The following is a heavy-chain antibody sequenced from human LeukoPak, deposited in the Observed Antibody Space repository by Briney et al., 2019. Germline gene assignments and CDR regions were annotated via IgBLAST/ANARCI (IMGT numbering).Heavy chain of an antibody. J-gene: IGHJ4*02. CDR1: GFTLEHCG. CDR3: ARKGLGGELGGFDY. CDR2: INWNGGIT. V-gene: IGHV3-20*04. D-gene: IGHD1-26*01. Sequence: GGSLRLSCEASGFTLEHCGMSWVRQAPGKGVEWVAGINWNGGITGYADSVKGRFTISRDNAKNSLYLQMNSLRVEDTALYYCARKGLGGELGGFDYWGQGTLVTVSS.